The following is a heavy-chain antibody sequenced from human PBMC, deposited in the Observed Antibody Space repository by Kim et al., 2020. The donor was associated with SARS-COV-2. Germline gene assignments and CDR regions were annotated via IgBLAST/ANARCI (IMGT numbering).Heavy chain of an antibody. V-gene: IGHV3-23*01. D-gene: IGHD6-13*01. CDR2: ITDSGGDT. CDR1: GFTFSNYA. Sequence: GGSLRLSCAASGFTFSNYAMSWVRQVPGEGLEWISAITDSGGDTYHADSVRGRFTISRDNSKNTLYLQMYSLRAEDTAVYHCAKGSSNSRPYYFDYWGQGSLVSVSS. J-gene: IGHJ4*02. CDR3: AKGSSNSRPYYFDY.